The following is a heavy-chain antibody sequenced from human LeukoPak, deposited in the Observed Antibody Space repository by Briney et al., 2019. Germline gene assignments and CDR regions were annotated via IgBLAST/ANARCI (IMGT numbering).Heavy chain of an antibody. CDR1: GGSISSGGYY. V-gene: IGHV4-31*03. CDR3: ARDYYDSSGYYSPFNWFDP. Sequence: SETLSLTCTVSGGSISSGGYYWSWIRQHPGKGLEWIGYIYYSGSTYYNPSLKSRVTISVDTSKNQFSLKLSSVTAADTAVYYCARDYYDSSGYYSPFNWFDPWGQGTLVTVSS. D-gene: IGHD3-22*01. J-gene: IGHJ5*02. CDR2: IYYSGST.